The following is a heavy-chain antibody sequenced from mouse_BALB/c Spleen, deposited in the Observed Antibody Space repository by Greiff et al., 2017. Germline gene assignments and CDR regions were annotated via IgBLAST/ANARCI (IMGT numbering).Heavy chain of an antibody. J-gene: IGHJ2*01. Sequence: VQLQQSGAELVRPGTSVKVSCKASGYAFTNYLIEWVKQRPGQGLEWIGVINPGSGGTNYNEKFKGKATLTADKSSSTAYMQLSSLTSDDSAVYFCARSYYGFWGQGTTLTVSS. D-gene: IGHD1-2*01. V-gene: IGHV1-54*03. CDR3: ARSYYGF. CDR2: INPGSGGT. CDR1: GYAFTNYL.